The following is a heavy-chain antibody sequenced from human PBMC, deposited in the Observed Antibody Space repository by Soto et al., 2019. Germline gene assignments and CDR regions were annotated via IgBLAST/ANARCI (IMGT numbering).Heavy chain of an antibody. D-gene: IGHD3-10*01. CDR3: GRLRFRILWSGECPSRADDY. J-gene: IGHJ4*02. V-gene: IGHV4-39*01. Sequence: QLQLQESGPGLVKPSETLSLTCTVSGGSISSSSYYWGWIRQPPGKGLEWIGSIYYSGSTYYNPSLKSRVTLSADTSKKHFSLKLSSYTAAAPAVYYCGRLRFRILWSGECPSRADDYWGQGTLVTVSS. CDR1: GGSISSSSYY. CDR2: IYYSGST.